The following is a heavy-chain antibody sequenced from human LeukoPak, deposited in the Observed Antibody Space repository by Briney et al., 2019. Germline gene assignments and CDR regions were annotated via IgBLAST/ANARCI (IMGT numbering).Heavy chain of an antibody. V-gene: IGHV1-2*02. CDR2: INPNSGGT. J-gene: IGHJ3*02. Sequence: ASVKVSCKASGYTLTGYYMHWVRQAPGQGLEWMGWINPNSGGTNYAQKFQGRVTMTRDTSISTAYMELSRLRSDDTAVYYCARDYILTGLDAFDIWGQGTMVTVSS. CDR3: ARDYILTGLDAFDI. CDR1: GYTLTGYY. D-gene: IGHD3-9*01.